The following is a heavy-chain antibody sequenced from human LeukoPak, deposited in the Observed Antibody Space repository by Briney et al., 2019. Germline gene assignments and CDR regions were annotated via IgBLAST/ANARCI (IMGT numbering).Heavy chain of an antibody. D-gene: IGHD6-19*01. V-gene: IGHV3-23*01. Sequence: GGSLRLSCAASGFTFSSYAMSWVRQAPGKGLEWVSAISGSGGSTYYADSVKGRFTISRDNSKNTLYLQMNSLRAEDTAVYYCAKGTGYSSASPGALDIWGQGTMVTVSS. CDR3: AKGTGYSSASPGALDI. J-gene: IGHJ3*02. CDR1: GFTFSSYA. CDR2: ISGSGGST.